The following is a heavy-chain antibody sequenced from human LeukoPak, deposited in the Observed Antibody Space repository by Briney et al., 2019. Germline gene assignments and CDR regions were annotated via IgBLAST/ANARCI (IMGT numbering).Heavy chain of an antibody. V-gene: IGHV4-34*01. Sequence: SETLSLTCAVYGGSFSGYYWSWIRQPPGKGLEWIGEINHSGSTNYNPSLKSRVTISVDTSKNQFSLKLSSVTAADTAVYYCAREYVAGRYNWFDPWGQGTLATVSS. D-gene: IGHD6-19*01. CDR3: AREYVAGRYNWFDP. CDR2: INHSGST. J-gene: IGHJ5*02. CDR1: GGSFSGYY.